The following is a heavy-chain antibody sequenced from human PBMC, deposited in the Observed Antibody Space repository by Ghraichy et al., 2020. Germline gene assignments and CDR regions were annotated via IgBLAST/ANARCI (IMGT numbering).Heavy chain of an antibody. CDR2: IYHSGST. CDR3: ARAPHNSNFIAAAGFDY. D-gene: IGHD6-13*01. J-gene: IGHJ4*02. Sequence: SETLSLTCAVSGGSISSGGYSWSWIRQPPGKGLEWIGYIYHSGSTYYNPSLKSRVTISVDRSKNQFSLKLSSVTAADTAVYYCARAPHNSNFIAAAGFDYWGQGTLVTVSS. V-gene: IGHV4-30-2*01. CDR1: GGSISSGGYS.